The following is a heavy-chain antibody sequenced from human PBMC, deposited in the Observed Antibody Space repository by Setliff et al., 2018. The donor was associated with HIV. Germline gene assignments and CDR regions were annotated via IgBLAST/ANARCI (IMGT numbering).Heavy chain of an antibody. Sequence: ASVKVSCKASGYTFTSYAMHWVRQAPGQRLEWMGWINAGNGNTKYSQEFQGRVTITRDTSASTAYMELSSLRSEYMAVYYCAREGYAPYDFCSGQYYYFDYWCQGTLVTVSS. J-gene: IGHJ4*02. CDR1: GYTFTSYA. CDR3: AREGYAPYDFCSGQYYYFDY. D-gene: IGHD3-3*01. CDR2: INAGNGNT. V-gene: IGHV1-3*03.